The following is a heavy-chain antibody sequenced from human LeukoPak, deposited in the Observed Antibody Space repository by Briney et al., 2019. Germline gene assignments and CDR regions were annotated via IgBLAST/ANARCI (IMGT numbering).Heavy chain of an antibody. Sequence: ASVKVSCKASGYTFTGYYMHWVRQAPGQGLEWMGWINPNSGGTNYAQKFQGRVTMTRNTSISTAYMELSSLRSEDTAVYYCARKGGRRFLEWLSPGGYYGMDVWGQGTTVTVSS. CDR1: GYTFTGYY. CDR2: INPNSGGT. J-gene: IGHJ6*02. V-gene: IGHV1-2*02. CDR3: ARKGGRRFLEWLSPGGYYGMDV. D-gene: IGHD3-3*01.